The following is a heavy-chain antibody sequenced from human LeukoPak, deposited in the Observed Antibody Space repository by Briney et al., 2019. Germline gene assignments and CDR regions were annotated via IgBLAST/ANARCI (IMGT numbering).Heavy chain of an antibody. CDR1: GGSLCGDY. V-gene: IGHV4-34*01. J-gene: IGHJ6*03. D-gene: IGHD6-13*01. Sequence: PSETLSLTCAVYGGSLCGDYWSWIRQPPGKGLEWIAEINHSGSTNYNPSLKSRVAISVDKSKKQFSLKLSSVTAADTAVYFCARTIAAAGTYYYYMDVWGKGTTVTVSS. CDR2: INHSGST. CDR3: ARTIAAAGTYYYYMDV.